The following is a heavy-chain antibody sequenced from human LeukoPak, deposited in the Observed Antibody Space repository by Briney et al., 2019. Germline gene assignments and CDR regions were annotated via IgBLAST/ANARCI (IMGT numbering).Heavy chain of an antibody. D-gene: IGHD1-26*01. J-gene: IGHJ5*02. CDR3: ARDPSTYRRWFDP. CDR2: INHSGST. V-gene: IGHV4-34*01. CDR1: GGSFSGYY. Sequence: PSETLSLTCAVYGGSFSGYYWSWIRQPPGKGLEWIGEINHSGSTNYNPSLKSRVTISVDTSKNQFSLKLSSVTAADTAVYYCARDPSTYRRWFDPWGQGTLVTVSS.